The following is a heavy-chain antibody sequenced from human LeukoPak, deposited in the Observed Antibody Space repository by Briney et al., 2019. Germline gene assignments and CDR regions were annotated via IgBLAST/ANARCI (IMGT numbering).Heavy chain of an antibody. CDR2: ISSSGSTI. CDR1: GFTFSSYE. D-gene: IGHD2-21*02. J-gene: IGHJ3*02. CDR3: ARENAVVVVTAADAFDI. Sequence: GGSLRLSCAASGFTFSSYEMNWVRQAPGKGLEGVSYISSSGSTIYYADSVKGRFTISRDNAKNSLYLQMNSLRAEDTAVYYCARENAVVVVTAADAFDIWGQGTMVTASS. V-gene: IGHV3-48*03.